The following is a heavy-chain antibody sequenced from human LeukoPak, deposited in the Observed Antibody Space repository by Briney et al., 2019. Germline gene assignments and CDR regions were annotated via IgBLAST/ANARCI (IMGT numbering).Heavy chain of an antibody. V-gene: IGHV4-39*01. CDR2: IYNSGST. CDR3: ARPGVGSGRYGAFDI. D-gene: IGHD5-18*01. CDR1: GGSISSTTYY. J-gene: IGHJ3*02. Sequence: PSETLSLTCTVSGGSISSTTYYWGWIRQPPGKGLEWIGSIYNSGSTYYNPSLKSRASISVDTSKNQFSLKLSSVTAADTAVYYCARPGVGSGRYGAFDIWGQGTMVTVSS.